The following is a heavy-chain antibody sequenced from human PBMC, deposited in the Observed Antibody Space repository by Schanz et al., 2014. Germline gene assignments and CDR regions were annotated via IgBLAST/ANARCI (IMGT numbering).Heavy chain of an antibody. Sequence: QVQLVESGGGVVQPGRSLRLSCAASGFTFSGYGMHWVRQAPGKGREWVAIISYDGRHKNYADSVKGRFTISRDNSKNSLHLQRNSLRVEDTAVYYCAKDDTQVNGMDVWGQGTTVTVSS. CDR2: ISYDGRHK. J-gene: IGHJ6*02. V-gene: IGHV3-30*18. CDR1: GFTFSGYG. CDR3: AKDDTQVNGMDV.